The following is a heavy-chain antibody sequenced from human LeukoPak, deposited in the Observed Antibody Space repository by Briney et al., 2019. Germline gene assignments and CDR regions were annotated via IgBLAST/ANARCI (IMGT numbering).Heavy chain of an antibody. Sequence: GASVKVSCKASGYTFTGYYTHWVRQAPGQGLEWMGWINPNSGGTNYAQKFQGRVTMTRDTSISTAYMELSRLRSDDTAVYYCAREVPAIAVAGSGAEWFDPWGQGTLVTVSS. J-gene: IGHJ5*02. CDR2: INPNSGGT. V-gene: IGHV1-2*02. CDR1: GYTFTGYY. D-gene: IGHD6-19*01. CDR3: AREVPAIAVAGSGAEWFDP.